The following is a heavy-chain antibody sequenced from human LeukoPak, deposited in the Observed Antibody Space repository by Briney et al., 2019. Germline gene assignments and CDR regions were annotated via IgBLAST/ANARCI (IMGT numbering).Heavy chain of an antibody. V-gene: IGHV1-69*13. Sequence: ASVKVSCKASGGTFSSYAISWVRQAPAQGLEWMGGIIPIFGTANYAQKFQGRVTITADESTSTAYMELSSLRSEDTAVYYCARGNREGFWAPFTDWGQGTLVTVSS. CDR2: IIPIFGTA. CDR1: GGTFSSYA. CDR3: ARGNREGFWAPFTD. J-gene: IGHJ4*02. D-gene: IGHD3-3*01.